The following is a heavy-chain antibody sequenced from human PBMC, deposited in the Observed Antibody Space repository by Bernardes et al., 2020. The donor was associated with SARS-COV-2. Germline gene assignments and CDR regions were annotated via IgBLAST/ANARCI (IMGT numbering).Heavy chain of an antibody. V-gene: IGHV3-74*01. CDR2: LNSDETEL. J-gene: IGHJ3*01. CDR1: GFTFPNYW. D-gene: IGHD5-18*01. Sequence: GGSLRLSCAASGFTFPNYWMDLVRQAPGKGLVWVSRLNSDETELSYADSVKGRFTISRDNANNILYLQMNNLRPEDTAVYFCARDGYSREGHNQAYDLWGQGTMVTVSS. CDR3: ARDGYSREGHNQAYDL.